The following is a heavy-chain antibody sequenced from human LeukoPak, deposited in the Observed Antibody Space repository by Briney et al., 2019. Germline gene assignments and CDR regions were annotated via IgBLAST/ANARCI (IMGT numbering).Heavy chain of an antibody. CDR3: ARGPRYCSGGSCYSGTLRG. CDR2: MNPNSGDT. J-gene: IGHJ4*02. CDR1: GYTFTSYD. D-gene: IGHD2-15*01. V-gene: IGHV1-8*01. Sequence: ASVKVSCKASGYTFTSYDINWVRQATGQGLEWMGWMNPNSGDTGYAQKFQSRVTMTRNTSINTAYMEPSSLRSEDTAVYYCARGPRYCSGGSCYSGTLRGWGQGTLVTVSS.